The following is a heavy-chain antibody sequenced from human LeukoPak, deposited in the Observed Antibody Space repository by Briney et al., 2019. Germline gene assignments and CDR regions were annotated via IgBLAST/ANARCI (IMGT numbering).Heavy chain of an antibody. CDR1: GYTFTSYG. Sequence: ASVKVSCKASGYTFTSYGISWVRQAPGQGLEWMGWISAYNGNTNYAQKFQGRVTMTEDTSTDTAYMELSSLRSEDTAVYYCARVIYCSSTSCYSGFDPWGQGTLVTVSS. J-gene: IGHJ5*02. CDR2: ISAYNGNT. D-gene: IGHD2-2*01. V-gene: IGHV1-18*01. CDR3: ARVIYCSSTSCYSGFDP.